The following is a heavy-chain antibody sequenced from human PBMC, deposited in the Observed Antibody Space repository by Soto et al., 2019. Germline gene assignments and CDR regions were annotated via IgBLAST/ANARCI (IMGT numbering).Heavy chain of an antibody. CDR1: GFTFSSYA. J-gene: IGHJ6*02. Sequence: EVQLLESGGGLVQPGGSLRLSCAASGFTFSSYAMSWVHQAPGKGLEWVSAISGSGGSTYYADSVKGRFTISRDNSKNTLYLQMNSLRAEDTAVYYCAKAVGGSYRGGMDVWGQGTTVTVSS. CDR3: AKAVGGSYRGGMDV. CDR2: ISGSGGST. V-gene: IGHV3-23*01. D-gene: IGHD1-26*01.